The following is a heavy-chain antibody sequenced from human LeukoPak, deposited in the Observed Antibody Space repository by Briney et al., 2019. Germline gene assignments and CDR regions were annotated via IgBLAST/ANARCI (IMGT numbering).Heavy chain of an antibody. CDR2: IYPGDSDT. V-gene: IGHV5-51*01. Sequence: GESLKISCKGSGYSFTSYWIGWVRQMPGKGLEWMGIIYPGDSDTRYSPSFQGQVTISADKSISTAYLQWSSLKASDTAMYYCARPRHYDFWSGYPGVFDYWGQGTLVTVSS. CDR3: ARPRHYDFWSGYPGVFDY. J-gene: IGHJ4*02. D-gene: IGHD3-3*01. CDR1: GYSFTSYW.